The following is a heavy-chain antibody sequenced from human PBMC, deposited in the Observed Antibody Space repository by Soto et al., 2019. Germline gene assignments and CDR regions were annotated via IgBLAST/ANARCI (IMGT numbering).Heavy chain of an antibody. D-gene: IGHD6-19*01. J-gene: IGHJ4*02. V-gene: IGHV3-66*01. CDR3: AKARPTLWLALDY. CDR2: IYSGGST. Sequence: SLRLSCAASGFTVSGNYMNWVRQAPGKGLEWVSVIYSGGSTYYADSVKGRFTISRDNSKNTLYLQLNSLRAEDTAVYYCAKARPTLWLALDYWGRGTLVTVSS. CDR1: GFTVSGNY.